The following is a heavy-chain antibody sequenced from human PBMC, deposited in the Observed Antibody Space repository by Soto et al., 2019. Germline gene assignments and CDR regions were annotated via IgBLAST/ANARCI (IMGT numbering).Heavy chain of an antibody. CDR3: AKDIGMATIDYFDY. J-gene: IGHJ4*02. CDR2: ISYDGSNK. CDR1: GFTFSSYG. Sequence: GGSLRLSCAASGFTFSSYGMHWVRQAPGKGLEWVAVISYDGSNKYYADSVKGRFTISRDNSKNTLYLQMNSLRAEDTAVYYCAKDIGMATIDYFDYWGQGTLVTVSS. V-gene: IGHV3-30*18. D-gene: IGHD5-12*01.